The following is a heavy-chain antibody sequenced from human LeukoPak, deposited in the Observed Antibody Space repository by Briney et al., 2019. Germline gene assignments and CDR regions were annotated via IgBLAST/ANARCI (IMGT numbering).Heavy chain of an antibody. Sequence: PSETLSLTCTVSGGPISSLYCSWIRQPAGRGLEWIGRIHFSGSTNYNPSLKSRVTMSADTSKNQFSLKLTSVTAADTAVYYCARDSGYSYGYGLVWFDPWGQGTLVTVSS. V-gene: IGHV4-4*07. CDR2: IHFSGST. CDR3: ARDSGYSYGYGLVWFDP. J-gene: IGHJ5*02. D-gene: IGHD5-18*01. CDR1: GGPISSLY.